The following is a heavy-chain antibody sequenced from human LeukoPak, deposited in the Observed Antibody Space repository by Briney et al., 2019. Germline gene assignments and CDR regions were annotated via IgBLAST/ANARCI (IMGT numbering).Heavy chain of an antibody. CDR3: ARAPFSSYQP. CDR1: GGSISNYY. D-gene: IGHD1-26*01. J-gene: IGHJ4*02. V-gene: IGHV4-59*01. Sequence: SETLSLPCSVSGGSISNYYWSWIRQPPGKGLEWIGYIYYSGSTNYHPSLKSRVTLSVDMSKNQFSLRLSSVTAADTAMYYCARAPFSSYQPWGQGTLVTVSS. CDR2: IYYSGST.